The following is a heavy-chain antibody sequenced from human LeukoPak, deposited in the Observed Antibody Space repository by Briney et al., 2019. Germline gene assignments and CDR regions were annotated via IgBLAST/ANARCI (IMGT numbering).Heavy chain of an antibody. J-gene: IGHJ6*03. CDR3: ARVGEYGDYVDYYYYMDV. CDR2: IIPILGIA. Sequence: ASVKVSCKASGGTFSSYAISWVRQAPGQGLEWMGRIIPILGIANYAQKFQGRVTITADKSTSTAYMELSSLRSEDTAVYYCARVGEYGDYVDYYYYMDVWGKGTTVTVSS. CDR1: GGTFSSYA. D-gene: IGHD4-17*01. V-gene: IGHV1-69*04.